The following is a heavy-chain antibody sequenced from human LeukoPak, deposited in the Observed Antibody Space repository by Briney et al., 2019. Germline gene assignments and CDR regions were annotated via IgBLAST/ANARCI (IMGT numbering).Heavy chain of an antibody. V-gene: IGHV3-30*02. CDR1: GFTFSSYG. D-gene: IGHD2-2*01. Sequence: GGSLRLSCAASGFTFSSYGMHWVRQAPGKGLEWVAFIRYDGSNKYYADSVKGRFTISRDNSKNTLYLQMNSLRAGDTAVYYCANMNIVVVPAATPNYWGQGTLVTVSS. CDR2: IRYDGSNK. J-gene: IGHJ4*02. CDR3: ANMNIVVVPAATPNY.